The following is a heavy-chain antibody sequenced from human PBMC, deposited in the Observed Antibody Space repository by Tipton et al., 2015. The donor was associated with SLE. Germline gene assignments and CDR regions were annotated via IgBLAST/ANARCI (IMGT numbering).Heavy chain of an antibody. CDR2: ISGSGGST. D-gene: IGHD1-26*01. J-gene: IGHJ6*02. V-gene: IGHV3-23*01. Sequence: SLRLSWAASGFTFSSYAMSWVRQAPGKGLEWVSAISGSGGSTYYADSVKGRFTISRDNSKNTLYLQMNSLRAEDTAVYYCAKYGGGVVVGAYYYYGMDVWGQGTTVTVSS. CDR1: GFTFSSYA. CDR3: AKYGGGVVVGAYYYYGMDV.